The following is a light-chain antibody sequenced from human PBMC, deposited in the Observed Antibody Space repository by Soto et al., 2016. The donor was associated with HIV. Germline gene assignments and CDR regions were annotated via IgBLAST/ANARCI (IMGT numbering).Light chain of an antibody. CDR1: QSINSW. CDR3: QQYNVYSFT. J-gene: IGKJ3*01. V-gene: IGKV1-5*03. Sequence: DIQMTQSPSTLSASVGDRVTITCRASQSINSWLAWYQQKAGKAPKLLIYKASSLESGVPSRFSGSGSGTEFTLTISSLQPDDFATYYCQQYNVYSFTFGPWDQSGYQT. CDR2: KAS.